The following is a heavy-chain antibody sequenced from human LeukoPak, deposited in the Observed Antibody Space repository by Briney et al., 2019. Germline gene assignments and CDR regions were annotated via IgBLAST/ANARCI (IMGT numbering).Heavy chain of an antibody. V-gene: IGHV3-11*01. CDR3: AKGGLGYYDSSGMDV. Sequence: GGSLRLSCAASGFRFTDYHMHWIRQAPGKGLEWVSYISSSGGIQFYGDSMRGRFTISRDNAKNSLYLQMNSLRVEDTAVYYCAKGGLGYYDSSGMDVWGKGTTVTISS. CDR2: ISSSGGIQ. CDR1: GFRFTDYH. D-gene: IGHD3-22*01. J-gene: IGHJ6*03.